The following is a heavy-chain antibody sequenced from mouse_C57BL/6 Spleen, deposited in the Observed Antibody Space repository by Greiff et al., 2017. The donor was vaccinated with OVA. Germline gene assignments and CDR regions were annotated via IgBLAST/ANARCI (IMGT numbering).Heavy chain of an antibody. J-gene: IGHJ4*01. Sequence: QVQLQQPGAELVMPGASVKLSCKASGYTFTSYWMHWVKQRPGQGLEWIGEIDPSDSYTNYNQKFKGKSTLTVDKSSSTAYMQLSSLTSEDSAVYYCARGVRGYAMDYWGQGTSVTVSS. D-gene: IGHD2-2*01. CDR2: IDPSDSYT. CDR1: GYTFTSYW. CDR3: ARGVRGYAMDY. V-gene: IGHV1-69*01.